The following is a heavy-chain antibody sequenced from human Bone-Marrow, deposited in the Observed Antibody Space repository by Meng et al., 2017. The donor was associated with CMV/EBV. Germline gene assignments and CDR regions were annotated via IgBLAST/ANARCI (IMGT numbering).Heavy chain of an antibody. V-gene: IGHV4-4*02. D-gene: IGHD2-2*03. CDR3: VRTNGYDRSSEDS. Sequence: SETLSLSCAVSGGSMSSTNWWSWVRQPPGKGLEWSGEIHLDGRANYNPSLKSRVTISVDKSKNQFPLTLNSVTAADTAMYYCVRTNGYDRSSEDSWGQGTLVTVSS. CDR2: IHLDGRA. J-gene: IGHJ4*02. CDR1: GGSMSSTNW.